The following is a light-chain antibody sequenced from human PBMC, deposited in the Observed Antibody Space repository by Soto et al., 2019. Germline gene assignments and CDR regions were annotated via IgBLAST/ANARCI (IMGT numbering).Light chain of an antibody. Sequence: EIVVTQSPGTLSLSPGERATLSCRASQSVTSGYLAWYQQQPNQAPRLLIYGASYRATGIPDRFSGGGSGTDFTLTISRLEPEDFAVYYCQHYSSSPPAITFGQGTRLEIK. CDR2: GAS. CDR1: QSVTSGY. CDR3: QHYSSSPPAIT. V-gene: IGKV3-20*01. J-gene: IGKJ5*01.